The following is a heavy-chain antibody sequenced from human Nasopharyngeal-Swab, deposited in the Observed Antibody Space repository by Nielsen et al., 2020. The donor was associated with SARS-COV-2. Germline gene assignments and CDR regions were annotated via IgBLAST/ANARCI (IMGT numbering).Heavy chain of an antibody. V-gene: IGHV3-9*01. J-gene: IGHJ6*02. D-gene: IGHD2-8*01. CDR3: AGNMVLDV. CDR1: GFTFSDYA. Sequence: SLQISCAASGFTFSDYAMHWVRQAPGKGLEWVSGISWNSGSIGYADSVKGRFTLSRDNAKNSLYLQMNSLRAEDTALNYCAGNMVLDVWGRGTTVTVS. CDR2: ISWNSGSI.